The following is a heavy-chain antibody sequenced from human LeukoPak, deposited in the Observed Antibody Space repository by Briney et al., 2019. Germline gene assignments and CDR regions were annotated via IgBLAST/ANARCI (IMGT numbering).Heavy chain of an antibody. D-gene: IGHD3-10*01. V-gene: IGHV1-18*04. CDR3: ARDRGVITISQPIDY. Sequence: ASVKVSCKASGYTFTGYHMHWVRQAPGQGLEWMGRISAYNGNTNYPQKLQGRVTMTTDTSTSTAYMELRSLRSDDTAVYYCARDRGVITISQPIDYWGQGTLVTVSS. CDR1: GYTFTGYH. J-gene: IGHJ4*02. CDR2: ISAYNGNT.